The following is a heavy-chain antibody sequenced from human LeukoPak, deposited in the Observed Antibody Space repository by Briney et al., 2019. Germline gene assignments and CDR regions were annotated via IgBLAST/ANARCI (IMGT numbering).Heavy chain of an antibody. D-gene: IGHD4-11*01. V-gene: IGHV4-59*01. J-gene: IGHJ4*02. CDR1: GGSISSYY. CDR2: IYYSGST. Sequence: PSETLSLTCTVSGGSISSYYWSWIRQPPGKGLEWIGYIYYSGSTNYNPSLKSRVTISVDTSKNQFSLKLSSVTAADTAVYYCARGTRTVTHDYWGQGTLVTVSS. CDR3: ARGTRTVTHDY.